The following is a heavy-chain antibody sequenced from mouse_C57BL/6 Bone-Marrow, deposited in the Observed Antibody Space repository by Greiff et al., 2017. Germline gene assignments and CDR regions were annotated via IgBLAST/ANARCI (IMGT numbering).Heavy chain of an antibody. CDR2: IRNKANNHAT. J-gene: IGHJ1*03. D-gene: IGHD1-1*01. V-gene: IGHV6-6*01. Sequence: VQLKESGGGLVQPGGSMKLSCAASGFTFSDAWMDWVRQSPEKGLEWVAEIRNKANNHATYYAESVKGRFTISREDSKSRVYLQMNSLRAEDTGIYYWTFRYYGSSYLSYWYFDVWGTGTTVTVSS. CDR1: GFTFSDAW. CDR3: TFRYYGSSYLSYWYFDV.